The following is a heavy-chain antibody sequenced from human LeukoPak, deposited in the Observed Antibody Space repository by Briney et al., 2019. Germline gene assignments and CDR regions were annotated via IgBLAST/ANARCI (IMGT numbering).Heavy chain of an antibody. J-gene: IGHJ3*02. CDR1: GYTFTGYY. CDR3: ACSSTSGNDAFDI. CDR2: INPNSGGT. V-gene: IGHV1-2*06. Sequence: GASVKVSCKASGYTFTGYYMHWVRQAPGQGLEWMGRINPNSGGTNYAQKFQGRVTMTRDTSISTAYMELSRLRSDDTAAYYCACSSTSGNDAFDIWGQGTMVTVFS. D-gene: IGHD2-2*01.